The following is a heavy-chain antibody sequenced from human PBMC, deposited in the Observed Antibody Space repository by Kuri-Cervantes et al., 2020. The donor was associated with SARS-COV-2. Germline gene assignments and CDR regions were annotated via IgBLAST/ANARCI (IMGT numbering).Heavy chain of an antibody. J-gene: IGHJ4*02. CDR1: GFTFSSYG. D-gene: IGHD2-8*01. V-gene: IGHV3-30*18. CDR2: ISYDGSNK. CDR3: AKDLIGHPLFDY. Sequence: GESLKISCAAFGFTFSSYGMHWVRQAPGKGLEWVAVISYDGSNKYFADSVKGRFTISRDNSKNTLYLQMNSLRAEDTAVYYCAKDLIGHPLFDYWGQGTLVTVSS.